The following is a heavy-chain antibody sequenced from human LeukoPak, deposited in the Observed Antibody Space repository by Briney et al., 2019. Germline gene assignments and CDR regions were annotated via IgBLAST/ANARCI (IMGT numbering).Heavy chain of an antibody. D-gene: IGHD3-3*01. CDR2: IGSSSSYI. CDR1: GFTFSSYV. J-gene: IGHJ4*02. V-gene: IGHV3-21*01. CDR3: ARVLAFYDFWSGYSNY. Sequence: GGSLRLSRAASGFTFSSYVMNWVRQAPGRGLEWVSSIGSSSSYIYYADSMKGRFTISRDNAKESLYLQMNSLRAEDTAVYYCARVLAFYDFWSGYSNYWGQGTLVTVSS.